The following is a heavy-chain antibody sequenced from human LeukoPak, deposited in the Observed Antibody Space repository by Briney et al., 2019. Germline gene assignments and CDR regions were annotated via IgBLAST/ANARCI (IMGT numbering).Heavy chain of an antibody. CDR1: GDSISSYY. CDR3: ARVSSSGQWLVPFDY. J-gene: IGHJ4*02. CDR2: IYNSGT. D-gene: IGHD6-19*01. Sequence: SETLSLTCTVSGDSISSYYWSWIRQPPGKALEWIGYIYNSGTKYNPSLKSRVTISVDTSKNQFSLKLTSVTAADTAVCYCARVSSSGQWLVPFDYWGQGTLVTVSS. V-gene: IGHV4-59*01.